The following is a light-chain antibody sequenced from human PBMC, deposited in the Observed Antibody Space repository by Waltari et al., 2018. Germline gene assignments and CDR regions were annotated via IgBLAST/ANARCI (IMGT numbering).Light chain of an antibody. CDR2: DAS. CDR1: QDISNY. Sequence: DIQMTQSPSSLSASVGDRVTITCQASQDISNYLNWYQQKPGKAPKLLIYDASNLETGVPSSFSGSGSGTDFTFTISSLQPEDVATYYCQQYDTLPLTFGGGTKVEIK. V-gene: IGKV1-33*01. CDR3: QQYDTLPLT. J-gene: IGKJ4*01.